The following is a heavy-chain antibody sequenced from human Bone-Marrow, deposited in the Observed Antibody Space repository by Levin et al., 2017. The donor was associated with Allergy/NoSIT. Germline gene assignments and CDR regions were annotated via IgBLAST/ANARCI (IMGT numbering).Heavy chain of an antibody. CDR1: GLSFARYS. J-gene: IGHJ6*02. V-gene: IGHV3-48*02. D-gene: IGHD2-21*01. CDR2: ISSTGTTT. Sequence: GESLKISCAASGLSFARYSMNWVRQAPGKGLEWIAYISSTGTTTYYAESVKGRLTISRDNAKKSLFLEMNSLRDEDTAVYFCARENHGNSSLWYYNGMDVWGQGTTVTVSS. CDR3: ARENHGNSSLWYYNGMDV.